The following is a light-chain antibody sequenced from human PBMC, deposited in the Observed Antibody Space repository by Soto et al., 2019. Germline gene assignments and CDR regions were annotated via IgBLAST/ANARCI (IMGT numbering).Light chain of an antibody. Sequence: EIVMTQSPATLSVSPGERATLSCRASQSVSSNLAWYQQKPGQAPRLLIYGASTRATGIPARFSGSGSGTEFTLTINCLQSEDFAVYYCQQYNNWPPSFGQGTKVDIK. CDR2: GAS. J-gene: IGKJ1*01. CDR1: QSVSSN. CDR3: QQYNNWPPS. V-gene: IGKV3-15*01.